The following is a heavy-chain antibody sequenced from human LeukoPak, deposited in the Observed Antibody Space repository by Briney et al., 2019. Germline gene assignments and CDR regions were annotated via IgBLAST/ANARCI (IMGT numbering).Heavy chain of an antibody. CDR3: VRVGSAYGDPLEFDL. Sequence: ASVKVSCKASGYSFHKFGISWVRQAPGQGLEWMGWISGYSGKTDSAQKLQDRVTMTTDNSTSTAYLELRSLRSDDTAVYFCVRVGSAYGDPLEFDLWGQGTLVTVSS. CDR1: GYSFHKFG. V-gene: IGHV1-18*01. D-gene: IGHD2-21*01. CDR2: ISGYSGKT. J-gene: IGHJ5*02.